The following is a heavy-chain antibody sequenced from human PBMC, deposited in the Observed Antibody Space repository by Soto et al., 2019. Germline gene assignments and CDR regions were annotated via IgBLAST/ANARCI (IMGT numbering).Heavy chain of an antibody. V-gene: IGHV3-23*01. CDR1: GFTFSSYA. CDR2: ISGSGGNT. Sequence: GSLRLSCAAAGFTFSSYAMSWVRQAPGKGLEWVSAISGSGGNTYYADSVKGRFTISSDNSKNTLYLQMDSLRAEDTAVYYCAKGFHVWFGQLFHQFDYWGQGTLVTVSS. CDR3: AKGFHVWFGQLFHQFDY. J-gene: IGHJ4*02. D-gene: IGHD3-10*01.